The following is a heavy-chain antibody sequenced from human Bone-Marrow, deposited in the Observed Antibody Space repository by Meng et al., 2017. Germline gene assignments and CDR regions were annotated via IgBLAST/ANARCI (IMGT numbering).Heavy chain of an antibody. V-gene: IGHV1-2*02. Sequence: ASVKVSCKASGYTFTGYYLHWVRQAPGQGLEWMGWINPNSGGANYAQRFQGRVTMTRDTSISTAYMELSSLRSDDTAVYYCARDKPPYSSSWRVPAPGAFDIWGQGTMVTVSS. CDR2: INPNSGGA. CDR1: GYTFTGYY. D-gene: IGHD6-13*01. J-gene: IGHJ3*02. CDR3: ARDKPPYSSSWRVPAPGAFDI.